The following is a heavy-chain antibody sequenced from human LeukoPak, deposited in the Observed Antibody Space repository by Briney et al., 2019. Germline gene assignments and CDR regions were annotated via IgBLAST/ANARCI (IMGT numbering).Heavy chain of an antibody. CDR1: GFTFDDYA. D-gene: IGHD3-22*01. CDR3: AKDPRYYDPFGGFDP. V-gene: IGHV3-9*01. CDR2: ISWNSGSI. J-gene: IGHJ5*02. Sequence: GRSLRLSCAASGFTFDDYAMHWVRQAPGKGLEWVSGISWNSGSIGYADSVKGRFTISRDNAKNSLYLQMNSLRAEDTAVYYCAKDPRYYDPFGGFDPWGQGTLVTVSS.